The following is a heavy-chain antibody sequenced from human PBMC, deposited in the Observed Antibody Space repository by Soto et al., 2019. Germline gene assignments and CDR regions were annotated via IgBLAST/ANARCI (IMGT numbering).Heavy chain of an antibody. CDR1: GGSISSSY. Sequence: SETLSLTCTVSGGSISSSYWSWTRQPPGKGLEWLAYIYDDGSANYNPSLKSRATISLDMSKNQFSLKLTSVTAADTAVYYCARDKYCSGGSCRKNWFDPWGQGTLVTVSS. CDR3: ARDKYCSGGSCRKNWFDP. J-gene: IGHJ5*02. CDR2: IYDDGSA. D-gene: IGHD2-15*01. V-gene: IGHV4-59*01.